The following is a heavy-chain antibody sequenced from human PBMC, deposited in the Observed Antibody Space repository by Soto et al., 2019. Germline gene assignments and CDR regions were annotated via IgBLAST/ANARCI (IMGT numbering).Heavy chain of an antibody. CDR3: AKDSPRLGLLWFGELSPLDY. CDR1: GFTFSSYG. Sequence: GGSLRLSCAASGFTFSSYGMHWVRQAPGKGLEWVAVISYDGSNKYYADSVKGRFTISRDNSKNTLYLQMNSLRAEDTAVYYCAKDSPRLGLLWFGELSPLDYWGQGTLVTVSS. CDR2: ISYDGSNK. J-gene: IGHJ4*02. D-gene: IGHD3-10*01. V-gene: IGHV3-30*18.